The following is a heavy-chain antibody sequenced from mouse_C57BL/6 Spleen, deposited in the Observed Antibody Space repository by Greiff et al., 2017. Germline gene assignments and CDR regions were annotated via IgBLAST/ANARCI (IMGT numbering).Heavy chain of an antibody. V-gene: IGHV1-9*01. J-gene: IGHJ2*01. Sequence: QVQLQQSGAELMKPGASVKLSCKATGYTFTGYWIEWVKQRPGHGLEWIGEILPGSGSTNYNEKFKGKATFTADTSSNPAYMQLSSLTTEDSAIYYCARRRGSNFHFDYWGQGTTLTVSS. CDR3: ARRRGSNFHFDY. CDR1: GYTFTGYW. CDR2: ILPGSGST. D-gene: IGHD2-5*01.